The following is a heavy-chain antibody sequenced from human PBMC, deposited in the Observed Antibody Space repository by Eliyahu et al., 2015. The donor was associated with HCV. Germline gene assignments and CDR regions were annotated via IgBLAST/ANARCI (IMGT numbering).Heavy chain of an antibody. Sequence: QVQLLESGPGLVXLSEXLSLSCXVPGGSFXGYXXXWIRQPAGKGLXWXGRIYTSGSTYYCPSLQSRVTMSIDTSKNQFSLMLNSLTAADTAMYYCARGNYDSLTGYRLDYWGQGILVTVSS. J-gene: IGHJ4*02. CDR1: GGSFXGYX. V-gene: IGHV4-4*07. CDR2: IYTSGST. CDR3: ARGNYDSLTGYRLDY. D-gene: IGHD3-9*01.